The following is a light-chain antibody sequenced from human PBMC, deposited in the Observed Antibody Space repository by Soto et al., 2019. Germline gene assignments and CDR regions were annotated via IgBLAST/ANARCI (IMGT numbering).Light chain of an antibody. Sequence: DIVMTQSPDPLAVSLGERATINCKSSQSVLYSTNNKNYLAWYQQKPGQPPKLLIYWASTRESGVPDRFSGSGSGTDFTLTISSLQAEDVAVYYCQQYFRTLWTFGQGTKVEIK. CDR2: WAS. CDR3: QQYFRTLWT. V-gene: IGKV4-1*01. J-gene: IGKJ1*01. CDR1: QSVLYSTNNKNY.